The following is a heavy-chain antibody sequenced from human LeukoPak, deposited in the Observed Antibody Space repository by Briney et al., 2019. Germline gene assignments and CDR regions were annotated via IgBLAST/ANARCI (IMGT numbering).Heavy chain of an antibody. CDR3: ARDWGFDAFDI. D-gene: IGHD7-27*01. Sequence: GGPLGLSCAASGFRFSRNWMSWVRQAPGKGLEWVANIKHDGSEKYYVDSVKGRFTISRDNAKNSLYLQMNSLRAEDTAVYYCARDWGFDAFDIWGQGTMVTVSS. CDR1: GFRFSRNW. J-gene: IGHJ3*02. V-gene: IGHV3-7*01. CDR2: IKHDGSEK.